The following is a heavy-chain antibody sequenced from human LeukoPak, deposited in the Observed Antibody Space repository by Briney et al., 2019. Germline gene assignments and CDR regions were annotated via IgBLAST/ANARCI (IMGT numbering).Heavy chain of an antibody. J-gene: IGHJ3*02. CDR1: GFTFSSYA. V-gene: IGHV3-30-3*01. CDR3: ARDRSGAFDI. D-gene: IGHD3-10*01. CDR2: ISYGGSNK. Sequence: GGSLRLSCAASGFTFSSYAMHWVRQAPGKGLEWVAVISYGGSNKYYADSVKGRFTISRDNAKNSLYLQMNSLRAEDTAVYYCARDRSGAFDIWGQGTMVTVSS.